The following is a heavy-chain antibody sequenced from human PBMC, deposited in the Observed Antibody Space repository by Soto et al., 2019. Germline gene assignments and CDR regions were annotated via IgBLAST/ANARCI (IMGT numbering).Heavy chain of an antibody. V-gene: IGHV4-39*01. CDR2: VFYSGSN. Sequence: QLQLQESGPGLVKPSETLSLTCSVSGGSISSSGPYWGWVRQTPGKGLEWIGSVFYSGSNYYIPSLKCLVPISGATSKNQSSLPLTSGTAADTAVYYCARNGVSAPVVLVPAYFAYWGQGTLVTVSS. J-gene: IGHJ4*02. D-gene: IGHD2-15*01. CDR3: ARNGVSAPVVLVPAYFAY. CDR1: GGSISSSGPY.